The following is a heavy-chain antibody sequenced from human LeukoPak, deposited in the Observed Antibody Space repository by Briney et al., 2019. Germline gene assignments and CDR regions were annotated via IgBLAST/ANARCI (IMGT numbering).Heavy chain of an antibody. J-gene: IGHJ4*02. Sequence: PSETLSLTCTVSGGSISSDYWSWIRQSPGKGLEWIGYIYYSGTTSYNPSLKSRVTISLDTSKNQFSPKLSSVTAADTAVYYCARGANWGSPDYWGQGTLVTVSS. CDR1: GGSISSDY. V-gene: IGHV4-59*01. CDR2: IYYSGTT. CDR3: ARGANWGSPDY. D-gene: IGHD7-27*01.